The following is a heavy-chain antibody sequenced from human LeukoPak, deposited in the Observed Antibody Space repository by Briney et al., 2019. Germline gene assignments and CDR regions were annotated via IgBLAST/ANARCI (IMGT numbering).Heavy chain of an antibody. D-gene: IGHD3-22*01. V-gene: IGHV1-2*02. Sequence: ASVKVSCKASGYTFTGYYMHWVRQAPGQGLEWMGWINPNSGGTNYAQTFQGRVTMTRDTSISTAYMELSRLRSDDTAVYYCASRPVTNYDSSGWLDYWGQGTLVTVSS. J-gene: IGHJ4*02. CDR2: INPNSGGT. CDR3: ASRPVTNYDSSGWLDY. CDR1: GYTFTGYY.